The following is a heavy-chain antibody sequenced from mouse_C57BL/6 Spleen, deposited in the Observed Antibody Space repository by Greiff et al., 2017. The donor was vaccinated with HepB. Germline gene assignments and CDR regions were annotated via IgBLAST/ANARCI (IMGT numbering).Heavy chain of an antibody. J-gene: IGHJ2*01. CDR3: ARPSREAFDY. D-gene: IGHD1-1*01. CDR2: INPSTGGT. V-gene: IGHV1-42*01. Sequence: VQLQQSGPELVKPGASVKISCKASGYSFTGYYMNWVKQSPEKSLEWIGEINPSTGGTTYNQKFKAKATLTVDKSSSTAYMQLKSLTSEDSAVYCCARPSREAFDYWGQGTTLTVSS. CDR1: GYSFTGYY.